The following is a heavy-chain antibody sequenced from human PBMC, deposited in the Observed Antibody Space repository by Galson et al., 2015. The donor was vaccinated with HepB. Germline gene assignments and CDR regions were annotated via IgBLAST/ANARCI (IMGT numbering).Heavy chain of an antibody. CDR3: ASPRNQLELRGSYYYYGMDV. D-gene: IGHD1-7*01. Sequence: QSGAEVKKPGESLRISCKGSGYSFTSYWISWVRQMPGKGLEWMGRIDPSDSYTNYSPSFQGHVTISADKSISTAYLQWSSLKASDTAMYYCASPRNQLELRGSYYYYGMDVWGQGTTVTVSS. CDR1: GYSFTSYW. J-gene: IGHJ6*02. V-gene: IGHV5-10-1*01. CDR2: IDPSDSYT.